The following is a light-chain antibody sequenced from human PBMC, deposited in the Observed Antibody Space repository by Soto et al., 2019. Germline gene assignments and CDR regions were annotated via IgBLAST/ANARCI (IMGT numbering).Light chain of an antibody. CDR1: QSISSY. CDR2: VTS. Sequence: DIQMTQSPSSLSASVGDRVTITCRASQSISSYLHWYQQKPGRAPKLLISVTSSLQSGVPSRFSGSASGTDFTLIISSPQPEDFATYYCQQSYNTPLTFGGGTKVDIK. J-gene: IGKJ4*01. V-gene: IGKV1-39*01. CDR3: QQSYNTPLT.